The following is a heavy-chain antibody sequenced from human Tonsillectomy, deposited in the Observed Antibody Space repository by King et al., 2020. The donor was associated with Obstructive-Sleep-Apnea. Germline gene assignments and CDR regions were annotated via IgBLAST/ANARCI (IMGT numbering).Heavy chain of an antibody. CDR1: GGSISSDY. Sequence: VQLQESGPGLVKPSETLSLTCTVSGGSISSDYWSWIRQPPGKGLEWIGYIYYSGSTHYNPSLKSRVTISVDTSKNQFSLRLSSVTAADTAVFYCARGGGSPPFDYWGQGTLVTVSS. D-gene: IGHD1-26*01. CDR2: IYYSGST. J-gene: IGHJ4*02. CDR3: ARGGGSPPFDY. V-gene: IGHV4-59*01.